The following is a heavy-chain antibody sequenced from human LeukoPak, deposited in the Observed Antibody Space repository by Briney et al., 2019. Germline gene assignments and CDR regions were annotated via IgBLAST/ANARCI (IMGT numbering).Heavy chain of an antibody. CDR3: ARLGHCTNGVCYTFDY. Sequence: SQTLSLTCTVSGGSISSGDYYWSWIRQPPGKGLEWIGYIYYTGSTYYNASLKSRVMISVDTSNNRFSLKLSSVTAADTAVYYCARLGHCTNGVCYTFDYWGQGTLVTVSS. J-gene: IGHJ4*02. CDR2: IYYTGST. D-gene: IGHD2-8*01. CDR1: GGSISSGDYY. V-gene: IGHV4-30-4*01.